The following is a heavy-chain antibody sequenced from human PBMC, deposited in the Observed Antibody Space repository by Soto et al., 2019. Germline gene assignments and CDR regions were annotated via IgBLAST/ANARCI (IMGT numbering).Heavy chain of an antibody. CDR2: ISSSSSYI. D-gene: IGHD6-19*01. CDR1: GFTFSSYS. Sequence: GGSLRLSCAASGFTFSSYSMNWVRQAPGKGLEWVSSISSSSSYIYYADSVKGRFTISRDNAKNSLYLQMNSLRAEDTAVYYCARDAPIAVAGSDYWGQGTLVTVSS. J-gene: IGHJ4*02. V-gene: IGHV3-21*01. CDR3: ARDAPIAVAGSDY.